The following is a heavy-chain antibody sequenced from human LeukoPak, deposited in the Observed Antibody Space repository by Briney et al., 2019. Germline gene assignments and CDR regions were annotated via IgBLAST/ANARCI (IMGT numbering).Heavy chain of an antibody. CDR2: ISYDGGNK. J-gene: IGHJ4*02. V-gene: IGHV3-30*03. CDR1: GFTFSIYG. D-gene: IGHD3-10*01. CDR3: ARGARGSGTASDY. Sequence: GGSLRLSCAASGFTFSIYGIHWVRQAPGKGLEWVAVISYDGGNKYYADSVKGRFTISRDNSKNTLYLQMNSLRAEDTAVYYCARGARGSGTASDYWGQGTLVTVSS.